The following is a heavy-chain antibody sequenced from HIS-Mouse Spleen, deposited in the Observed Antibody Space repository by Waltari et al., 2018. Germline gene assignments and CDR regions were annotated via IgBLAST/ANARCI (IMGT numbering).Heavy chain of an antibody. D-gene: IGHD4-17*01. CDR3: AYGDYFDY. J-gene: IGHJ4*02. CDR2: IYYSGST. Sequence: QLQLQESGPGLVKPSETLSLPCTVPGGPISSSRYYWGWIRQPPGKGLEWIGSIYYSGSTYYNPSLKSRVTISVDTSKNQFSLKLSSVTAADTAVYYCAYGDYFDYWGQGTLVTVSS. V-gene: IGHV4-39*01. CDR1: GGPISSSRYY.